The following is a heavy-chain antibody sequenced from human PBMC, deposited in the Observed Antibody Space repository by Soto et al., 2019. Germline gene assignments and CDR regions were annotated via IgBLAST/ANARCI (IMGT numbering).Heavy chain of an antibody. CDR2: IYYSGST. D-gene: IGHD3-3*01. V-gene: IGHV4-39*01. J-gene: IGHJ5*02. CDR1: GGSLSSSSYY. CDR3: ARQQRITIFGVVRANWFDP. Sequence: ASETLSLTCTVSGGSLSSSSYYCGWIRQPPGKGLEWIGSIYYSGSTYYNTSLKSRVTISVDTSKNQFSLKLSSVTAADTAVYYCARQQRITIFGVVRANWFDPWGQGTLVTVSS.